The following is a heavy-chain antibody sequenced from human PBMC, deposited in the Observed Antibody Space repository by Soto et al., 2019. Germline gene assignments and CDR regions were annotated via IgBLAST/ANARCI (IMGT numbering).Heavy chain of an antibody. CDR1: GGTFSSYA. Sequence: SVKVSCKASGGTFSSYAISWVRQAPGQGLEWMGRIIPIFGTANYAQKFQGRVTITADESTSTAYMELSSLRSEDTAVYYCARDCSSTSCPDASGMDVWGQGTTVTVSS. CDR3: ARDCSSTSCPDASGMDV. CDR2: IIPIFGTA. J-gene: IGHJ6*02. D-gene: IGHD2-2*01. V-gene: IGHV1-69*13.